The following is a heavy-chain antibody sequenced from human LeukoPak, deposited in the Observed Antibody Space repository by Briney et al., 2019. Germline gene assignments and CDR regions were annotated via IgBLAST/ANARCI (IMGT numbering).Heavy chain of an antibody. CDR1: GYSISSGYY. CDR3: ARVIAAAGTDWFDP. J-gene: IGHJ5*02. D-gene: IGHD6-13*01. Sequence: PSETLSLTCTVSGYSISSGYYWGWIRQPPGKGLEWIGSIYHSGSTYYNPSLKSRVTMSVDTSKNQFSLKLSSVTAADTAVYYCARVIAAAGTDWFDPWGQGTLVTVSS. V-gene: IGHV4-38-2*02. CDR2: IYHSGST.